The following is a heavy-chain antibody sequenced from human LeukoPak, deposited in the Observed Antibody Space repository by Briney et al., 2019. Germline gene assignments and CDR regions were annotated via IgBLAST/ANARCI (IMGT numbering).Heavy chain of an antibody. CDR2: IYPGDSDT. CDR3: ARPSQAGPAPYYFDY. J-gene: IGHJ4*02. V-gene: IGHV5-51*01. D-gene: IGHD6-13*01. Sequence: GESLKISCKGSGYSFTSYWIGWVRQMPGKGLEWMGIIYPGDSDTGYSPSFQGQVTISADKSISTAYLQWSSLKASGTAMYYCARPSQAGPAPYYFDYWGQGTLVTVSS. CDR1: GYSFTSYW.